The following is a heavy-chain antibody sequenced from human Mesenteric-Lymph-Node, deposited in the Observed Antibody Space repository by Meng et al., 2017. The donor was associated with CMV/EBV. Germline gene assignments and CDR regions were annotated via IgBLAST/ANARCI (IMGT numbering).Heavy chain of an antibody. CDR1: GYTFITYS. J-gene: IGHJ4*02. V-gene: IGHV1-46*01. CDR2: INPRDGST. D-gene: IGHD2-2*01. CDR3: AREDLVEYQLSH. Sequence: ASVKVSCKASGYTFITYSIDWVRQAPGQGLEWMGIINPRDGSTKYAQRFQGRVTLTRDTSTSTVYMELSSLRSDDTAVYYCAREDLVEYQLSHWGQGTLVTVSS.